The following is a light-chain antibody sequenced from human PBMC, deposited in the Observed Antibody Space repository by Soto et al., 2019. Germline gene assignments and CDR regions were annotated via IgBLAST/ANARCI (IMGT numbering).Light chain of an antibody. J-gene: IGLJ1*01. Sequence: QSALTQPASVSGSPGQSITISCTGTSSDVGGYNDVSWYQQHPGKAPKRMIYDVSNRPSGVSNRFSGSKSGNTASLTISGLQAEDEADYYCSSYTSSSTVFGTGTKLTVL. CDR1: SSDVGGYND. CDR2: DVS. V-gene: IGLV2-14*01. CDR3: SSYTSSSTV.